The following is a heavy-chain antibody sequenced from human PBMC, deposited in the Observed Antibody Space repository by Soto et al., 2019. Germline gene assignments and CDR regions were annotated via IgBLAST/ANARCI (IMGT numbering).Heavy chain of an antibody. Sequence: EVQLVESGGGLVKPGGSLRLSCAASGFTFSSYSMNWVRQAPGKGLEWVSSISSSSSYIYYADSVKGRFTISRDNAKNSLYLQMNGLRAVDTAVYYCATGIVAAGPSGYWGQGNLVTVSS. V-gene: IGHV3-21*01. CDR1: GFTFSSYS. D-gene: IGHD6-13*01. J-gene: IGHJ4*02. CDR2: ISSSSSYI. CDR3: ATGIVAAGPSGY.